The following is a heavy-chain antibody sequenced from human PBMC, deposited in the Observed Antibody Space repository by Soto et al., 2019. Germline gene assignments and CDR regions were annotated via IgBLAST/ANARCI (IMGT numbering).Heavy chain of an antibody. CDR3: AKDNNNWPQCFDY. J-gene: IGHJ4*02. D-gene: IGHD1-1*01. CDR2: ISGGGGTT. CDR1: GFIFNNYA. Sequence: GGSLRLSCAASGFIFNNYAMSWVRQAPGKGLEWVSAISGGGGTTYYADSVKGRFTISRDNSKNTLYLQVNSLRAEDTAVYYCAKDNNNWPQCFDYWGQGTLVTVSS. V-gene: IGHV3-23*01.